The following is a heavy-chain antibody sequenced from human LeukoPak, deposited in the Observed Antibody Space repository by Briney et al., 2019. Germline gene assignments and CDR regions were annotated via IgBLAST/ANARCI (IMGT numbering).Heavy chain of an antibody. D-gene: IGHD5-12*01. CDR2: IQSDGSTT. CDR1: GFTFSSYW. CDR3: ARDRGYVPDC. Sequence: PVGSLRLSCAASGFTFSSYWMHWVRQTPGKGLVWVSGIQSDGSTTTYADFVKGRFTISRDNAKNTLFLQMNSLRAEDTAVYYCARDRGYVPDCWGRGTLVTVSS. J-gene: IGHJ4*02. V-gene: IGHV3-74*03.